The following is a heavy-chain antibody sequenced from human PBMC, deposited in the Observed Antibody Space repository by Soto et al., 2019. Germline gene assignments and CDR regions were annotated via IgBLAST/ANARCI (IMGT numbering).Heavy chain of an antibody. CDR2: INHSGST. J-gene: IGHJ4*02. CDR1: GGSFSGYY. Sequence: SETLSLTCAVYGGSFSGYYWSWIRQPTGKGLEWIGEINHSGSTNYNPSLKSRVTISVDTSKNQFSLKLSSVTAADTAVYYCARGRGVAGNFFDYWGQGTLVTVSS. V-gene: IGHV4-34*01. D-gene: IGHD6-19*01. CDR3: ARGRGVAGNFFDY.